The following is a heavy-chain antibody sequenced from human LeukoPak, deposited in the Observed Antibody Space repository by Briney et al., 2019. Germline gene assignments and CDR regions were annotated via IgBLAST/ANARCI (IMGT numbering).Heavy chain of an antibody. CDR3: ASRRRGYSGYDWRYFDF. Sequence: SETLSLTCTVSGGSISSYYWSWIRQPPGKGLEWIGYIYYSGSTNYNPSLKSRVTISVDTSKNQFSLKLSSVTAADTAVYYCASRRRGYSGYDWRYFDFWGQGTLVTVSS. D-gene: IGHD5-12*01. V-gene: IGHV4-59*08. J-gene: IGHJ4*02. CDR1: GGSISSYY. CDR2: IYYSGST.